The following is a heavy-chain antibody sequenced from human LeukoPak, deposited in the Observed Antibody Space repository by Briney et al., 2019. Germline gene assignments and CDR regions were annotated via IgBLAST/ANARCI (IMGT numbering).Heavy chain of an antibody. CDR2: IYYSGST. V-gene: IGHV4-31*03. CDR1: GGSISSGGYY. Sequence: PSQTLSLTCTVSGGSISSGGYYWSWIRQHPGKGLEWIGYIYYSGSTYYNPSLKSRATISVDTSKNQFSLKLSSVTAADTAVYYCARGVVVVAATSWYWFDPWGQGTLVTVSS. D-gene: IGHD2-15*01. CDR3: ARGVVVVAATSWYWFDP. J-gene: IGHJ5*02.